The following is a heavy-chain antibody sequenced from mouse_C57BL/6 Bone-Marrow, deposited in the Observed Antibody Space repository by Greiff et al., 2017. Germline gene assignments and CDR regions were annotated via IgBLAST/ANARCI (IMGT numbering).Heavy chain of an antibody. Sequence: EVQVVESGGGLVKPGGSLKLSCAASGFTFSSYAMSWVRPTPEKRLEWVATISDGGSYTYYPDNVKGRFTISRDNAKNNLYLQMSHLKSEDTAMYYCARDGRQLRLLFAYWGQGTLVTVSA. D-gene: IGHD3-2*02. CDR1: GFTFSSYA. V-gene: IGHV5-4*01. CDR3: ARDGRQLRLLFAY. J-gene: IGHJ3*01. CDR2: ISDGGSYT.